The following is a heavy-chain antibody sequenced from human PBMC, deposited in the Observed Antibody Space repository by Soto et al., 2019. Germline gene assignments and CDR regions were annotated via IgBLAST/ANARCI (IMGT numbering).Heavy chain of an antibody. V-gene: IGHV1-18*01. CDR2: ISAYNGNT. D-gene: IGHD1-26*01. Sequence: PGQGLEWMGWISAYNGNTNYAQKLQGRVTMTTDTSTSTAYMELRSLRSDDTAVYYCARVLESDYYYYGMDVWGQGTTVTVSS. J-gene: IGHJ6*02. CDR3: ARVLESDYYYYGMDV.